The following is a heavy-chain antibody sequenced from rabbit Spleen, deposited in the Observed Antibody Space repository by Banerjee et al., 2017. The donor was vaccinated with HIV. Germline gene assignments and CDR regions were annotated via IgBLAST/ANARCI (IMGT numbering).Heavy chain of an antibody. CDR2: INTATGKD. D-gene: IGHD1-1*01. Sequence: QEQLEESGRGLVKPEGSLTLTCKASGFSFSDRDVMCWVRQAPGKGLEWIGCINTATGKDVYATWAKGRFTISKTSSTTVTLQMTSLTAADTATYFCARDLVGVIGWNFNLWGPGTLVTVS. CDR3: ARDLVGVIGWNFNL. J-gene: IGHJ4*01. CDR1: GFSFSDRDV. V-gene: IGHV1S45*01.